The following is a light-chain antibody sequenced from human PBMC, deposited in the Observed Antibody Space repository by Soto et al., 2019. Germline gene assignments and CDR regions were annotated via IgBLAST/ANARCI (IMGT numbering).Light chain of an antibody. J-gene: IGLJ2*01. Sequence: QSVLTQPPSASGTPGQRFTISVSGTTSNIGSKTVSWYQQLPGSAPKVLIYNNNERPSGVPDRFSGSKSGTSASLAISGLQSEDEAAYYCATWDDSLPAVFGGGTKVTVL. CDR1: TSNIGSKT. CDR3: ATWDDSLPAV. CDR2: NNN. V-gene: IGLV1-44*01.